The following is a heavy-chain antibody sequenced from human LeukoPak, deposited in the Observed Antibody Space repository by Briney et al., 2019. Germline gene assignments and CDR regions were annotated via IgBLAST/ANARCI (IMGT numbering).Heavy chain of an antibody. Sequence: GASVKVSCKASGGTFISYAISWVRQAPGQGLEWLGIINPSGGSTSYAQKFQGRVTMTRDTSTSTVYMELSSLGSEDTAVYYCARDRDYFDYWGQGTLVTVSS. CDR1: GGTFISYA. V-gene: IGHV1-46*01. CDR2: INPSGGST. D-gene: IGHD5-24*01. CDR3: ARDRDYFDY. J-gene: IGHJ4*02.